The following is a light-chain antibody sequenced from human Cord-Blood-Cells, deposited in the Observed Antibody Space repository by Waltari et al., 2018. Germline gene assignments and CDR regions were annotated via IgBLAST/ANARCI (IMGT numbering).Light chain of an antibody. CDR1: QSVSSN. V-gene: IGKV3-15*01. Sequence: EIVMTQSPATLSVSPGERATLSCRASQSVSSNLAWYQQKPGQAPRLLIYGASTRATGIPARLSGSGSGTEFTRTISSLQSEDFAVYYCQQYNNWPYTFGQGTKLEIK. CDR3: QQYNNWPYT. J-gene: IGKJ2*01. CDR2: GAS.